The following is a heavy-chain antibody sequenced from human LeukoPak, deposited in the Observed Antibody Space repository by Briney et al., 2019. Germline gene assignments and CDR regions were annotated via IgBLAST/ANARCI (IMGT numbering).Heavy chain of an antibody. D-gene: IGHD3-22*01. CDR2: ISSRSSTI. Sequence: PGGSLRLSCAASGFTFSSYSMNWVRQAPGKGLEWVSFISSRSSTIYYADSVKGRFTISRDNAKDSPSLQMNSLRDEDTAVYYCAKEGRLTVAAVVVENYFDYWGQGTPVTVSA. V-gene: IGHV3-48*02. CDR1: GFTFSSYS. CDR3: AKEGRLTVAAVVVENYFDY. J-gene: IGHJ4*02.